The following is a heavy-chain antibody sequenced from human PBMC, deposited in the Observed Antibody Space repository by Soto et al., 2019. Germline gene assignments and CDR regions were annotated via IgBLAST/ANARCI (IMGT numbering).Heavy chain of an antibody. CDR1: GYSFTNYW. J-gene: IGHJ4*02. D-gene: IGHD6-13*01. CDR2: IYPGDSDT. V-gene: IGHV5-51*01. Sequence: GESLKISCKGSGYSFTNYWIGWVRQMPGKGLEWMGIIYPGDSDTRYSPSFQGQVTISADKSISTAYLQWSGLKASDTAMYYCARHDQGIASGTTSYYFDYWGQGTLVTVPS. CDR3: ARHDQGIASGTTSYYFDY.